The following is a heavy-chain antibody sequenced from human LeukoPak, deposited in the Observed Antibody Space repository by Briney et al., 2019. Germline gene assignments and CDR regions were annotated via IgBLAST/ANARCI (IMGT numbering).Heavy chain of an antibody. D-gene: IGHD3-10*01. J-gene: IGHJ4*02. Sequence: ASVKVSCKVSGYTLTELSMHWVRQAPGKGLEWMGGFDPEDGETIYTQKFQGRVTMTEDTSTDTAYMELSSLRSDDTAVYYCATRMYSSGSYSYYFDYWGQGTLVTVSS. CDR3: ATRMYSSGSYSYYFDY. CDR2: FDPEDGET. V-gene: IGHV1-24*01. CDR1: GYTLTELS.